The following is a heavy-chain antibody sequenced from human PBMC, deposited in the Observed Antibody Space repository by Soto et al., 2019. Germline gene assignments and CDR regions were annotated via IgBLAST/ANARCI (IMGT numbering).Heavy chain of an antibody. V-gene: IGHV4-31*03. D-gene: IGHD3-22*01. CDR1: GGTISSGGYY. CDR3: ARAYDSSIPFDQ. J-gene: IGHJ4*02. Sequence: SETLSLTCTVSGGTISSGGYYWSWIRQLPGKGLEWIGFIFFTGSTSYNPSLKSRITMSIDTSKNQFSLKLSSVTAADTAVYYCARAYDSSIPFDQWGQGILVTVSS. CDR2: IFFTGST.